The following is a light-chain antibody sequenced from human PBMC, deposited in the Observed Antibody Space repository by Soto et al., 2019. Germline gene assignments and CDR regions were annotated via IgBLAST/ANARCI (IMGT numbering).Light chain of an antibody. CDR1: SSKIGAGYD. Sequence: QSVLTQPPSVSGAPGQRVTISCTGSSSKIGAGYDVHWYQQLPGTAPKLLIYGNSIRPSGVPDRFSGSKTGTSASLAITGLQAEDEADYYCQSYDSSLSGWVFGGGTQLTVL. J-gene: IGLJ3*02. CDR2: GNS. V-gene: IGLV1-40*01. CDR3: QSYDSSLSGWV.